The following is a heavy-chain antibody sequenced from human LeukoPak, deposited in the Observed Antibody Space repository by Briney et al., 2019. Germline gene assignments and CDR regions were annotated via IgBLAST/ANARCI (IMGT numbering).Heavy chain of an antibody. D-gene: IGHD3-22*01. V-gene: IGHV3-30-3*01. CDR1: GFTFSSYA. CDR3: ARDGGYDSSGYYYFDY. Sequence: GGSLRLSCAASGFTFSSYAMHWVRQAPGKGLEWVAVISYDGSNKYYADSVKGRFTISRDNSKNTPYLQMNSLRAEDTAVYYCARDGGYDSSGYYYFDYWGQGTLVTVSS. CDR2: ISYDGSNK. J-gene: IGHJ4*02.